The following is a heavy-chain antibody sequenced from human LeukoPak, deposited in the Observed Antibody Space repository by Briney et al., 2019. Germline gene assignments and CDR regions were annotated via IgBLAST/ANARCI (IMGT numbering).Heavy chain of an antibody. CDR2: IIPIFGTA. CDR1: GGTFSSYA. D-gene: IGHD6-13*01. V-gene: IGHV1-69*05. CDR3: ARDGIAGKDYYYYMDV. Sequence: ASVKVSCKASGGTFSSYAISWVRQAPGQGLEWMGRIIPIFGTAKYAQKFQGRVTITTDESTSTAYMELSSLRSEDTAVYYCARDGIAGKDYYYYMDVWGKGTTVTVSS. J-gene: IGHJ6*03.